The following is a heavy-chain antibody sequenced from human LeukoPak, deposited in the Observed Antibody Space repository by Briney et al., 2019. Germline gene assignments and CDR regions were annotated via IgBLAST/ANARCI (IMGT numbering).Heavy chain of an antibody. CDR1: GFTFSSYG. CDR2: ISGSGGST. CDR3: ARDGWL. D-gene: IGHD5-12*01. J-gene: IGHJ4*02. Sequence: GGSLRLSCAVSGFTFSSYGMSWVRQAPGKGLEWVSAISGSGGSTYYADSVKGRFTISRDIAKNSLYLQMNSLRVEDTAVYYCARDGWLRGQGTLVTVSS. V-gene: IGHV3-23*01.